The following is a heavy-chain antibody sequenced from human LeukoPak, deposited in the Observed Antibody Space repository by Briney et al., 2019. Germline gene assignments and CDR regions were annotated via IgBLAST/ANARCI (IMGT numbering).Heavy chain of an antibody. CDR2: INHSGST. CDR1: GGSFSGYY. J-gene: IGHJ1*01. Sequence: PSETLSLTCAVYGGSFSGYYWSWIRQPPGKGLEWIGEINHSGSTNYNPSLKSRVTISVDTSKNQFSLKLSSVTAADTAVYYCARDGRTGFQHWGQGTLVTVSS. V-gene: IGHV4-34*01. CDR3: ARDGRTGFQH.